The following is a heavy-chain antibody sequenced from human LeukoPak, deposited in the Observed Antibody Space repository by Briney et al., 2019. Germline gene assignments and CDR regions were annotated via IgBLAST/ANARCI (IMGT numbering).Heavy chain of an antibody. V-gene: IGHV3-21*06. D-gene: IGHD5-18*01. CDR2: ISSGSHYI. Sequence: GGSLRLSCAASGFTFSSYTLDWVRQAPGKGLEWVSSISSGSHYIYYADSVKGRFTISRDNTKNSLYLQMNSLRAEDTAVYYCVRDPGDSYGYGLAYWGQGTLVTVSS. CDR1: GFTFSSYT. CDR3: VRDPGDSYGYGLAY. J-gene: IGHJ4*02.